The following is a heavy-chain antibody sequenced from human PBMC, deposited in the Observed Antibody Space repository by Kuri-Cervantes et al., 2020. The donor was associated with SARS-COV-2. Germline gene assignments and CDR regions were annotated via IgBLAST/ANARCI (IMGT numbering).Heavy chain of an antibody. CDR2: IYYSGST. D-gene: IGHD6-19*01. Sequence: SETLSLTCTVSGSSISSSSYYWGWIRQPPGKGLEWIGSIYYSGSTYYNPSLKSRVTISVDTSKNQFSLKLGSVTAADTAVYYCARHMAGAHDAFDIWGQGTMVTVSS. CDR1: GSSISSSSYY. V-gene: IGHV4-39*01. CDR3: ARHMAGAHDAFDI. J-gene: IGHJ3*02.